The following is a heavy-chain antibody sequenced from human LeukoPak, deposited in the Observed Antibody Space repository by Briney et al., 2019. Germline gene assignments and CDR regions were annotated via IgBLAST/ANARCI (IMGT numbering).Heavy chain of an antibody. J-gene: IGHJ4*02. Sequence: GGSLRLSCVDSGFIFSASWMTWVRQAPGKGLEWLANINADGSVTNYIDSVKGRFTISRDNAKNSLYLQMNSLRVEDTAVYYCTRDLVCNXFXXWGQXTLVTX. CDR2: INADGSVT. CDR1: GFIFSASW. D-gene: IGHD2-8*01. V-gene: IGHV3-7*01. CDR3: TRDLVCNXFXX.